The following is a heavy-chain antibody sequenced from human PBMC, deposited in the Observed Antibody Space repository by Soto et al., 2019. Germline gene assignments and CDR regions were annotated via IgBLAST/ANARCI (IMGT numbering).Heavy chain of an antibody. CDR2: IYYSGST. D-gene: IGHD3-9*01. Sequence: SETLSLTCTVSGGSISSYYWSWIRQPPGKGLEWIGYIYYSGSTNYNPSLKSRVTISVDTSKNQFSLELSSVTAADTAVYYCARGRTYYDILTGYFYWGQGTLVTVS. CDR3: ARGRTYYDILTGYFY. J-gene: IGHJ4*02. V-gene: IGHV4-59*01. CDR1: GGSISSYY.